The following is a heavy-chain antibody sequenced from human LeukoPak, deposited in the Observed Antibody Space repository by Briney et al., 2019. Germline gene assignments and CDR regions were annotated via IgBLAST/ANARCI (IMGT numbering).Heavy chain of an antibody. J-gene: IGHJ5*02. V-gene: IGHV3-15*01. CDR3: TTYYYDSSGYYWFDP. D-gene: IGHD3-22*01. Sequence: PGGSLRPSCAASGFTFSNAWMSWVRQAPGKGLEWVGRIKSKTDGGTTDYAAPVKGRFTISRDDSKNTLYLQMNSLKTEDTAVYYCTTYYYDSSGYYWFDPWGQGTLVTVSS. CDR2: IKSKTDGGTT. CDR1: GFTFSNAW.